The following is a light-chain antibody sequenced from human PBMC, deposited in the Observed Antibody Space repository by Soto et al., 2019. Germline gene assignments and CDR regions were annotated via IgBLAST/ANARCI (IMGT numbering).Light chain of an antibody. V-gene: IGLV4-69*01. Sequence: QSVLTQSPSISASLGASVKLTCTLSSGHSNYAIAWHQQQPEKGPRYLMKLNSDGSHSKGDGIPDRFSGSSSGAERYLTISSLQSEDEADYYCQTWGTGIHVFGGGTKLT. CDR1: SGHSNYA. CDR3: QTWGTGIHV. J-gene: IGLJ2*01. CDR2: LNSDGSH.